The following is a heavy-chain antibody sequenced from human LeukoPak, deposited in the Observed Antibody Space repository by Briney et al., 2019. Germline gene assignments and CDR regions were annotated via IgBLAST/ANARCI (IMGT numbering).Heavy chain of an antibody. Sequence: NASETLSLTCTVSGGSISSGGYYWSWIRQPPGKGLEWIGYIYHSGSTYYNPSLKSRVTISVDRSKNQFSLKLSSVTAADTAVYYCARELGSEYSVDYWGQGTLVTVSS. V-gene: IGHV4-30-2*01. CDR2: IYHSGST. J-gene: IGHJ4*02. D-gene: IGHD6-6*01. CDR1: GGSISSGGYY. CDR3: ARELGSEYSVDY.